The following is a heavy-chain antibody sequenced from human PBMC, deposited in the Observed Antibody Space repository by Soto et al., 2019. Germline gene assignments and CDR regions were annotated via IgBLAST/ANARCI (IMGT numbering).Heavy chain of an antibody. CDR3: ARGGGFDGDNLGY. Sequence: QVQLQQWGAGLLKPSETLSLTCAVYGGSFSGYYWSWIRQPPGKGLEWIGEINHRGSTNYNPSLKSRVTISVVTSKNPFSLKLSSVPAAGTAVYYSARGGGFDGDNLGYWGQGTLVTVSS. CDR1: GGSFSGYY. J-gene: IGHJ4*02. D-gene: IGHD2-15*01. V-gene: IGHV4-34*01. CDR2: INHRGST.